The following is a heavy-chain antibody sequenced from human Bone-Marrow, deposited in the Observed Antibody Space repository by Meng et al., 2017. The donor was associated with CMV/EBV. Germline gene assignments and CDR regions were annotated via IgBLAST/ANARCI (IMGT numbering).Heavy chain of an antibody. CDR3: ARDAGGEFDY. CDR1: GFTFSSYA. V-gene: IGHV3-23*01. D-gene: IGHD3-16*01. J-gene: IGHJ4*02. CDR2: ISGSGGST. Sequence: GESLKISCAASGFTFSSYAMSWVRQAPGKGLEWVSAISGSGGSTYYADSVKGRFTISRDNSKNTLYLQMNSLRAEDTAVYYCARDAGGEFDYWGQGTLVTVSS.